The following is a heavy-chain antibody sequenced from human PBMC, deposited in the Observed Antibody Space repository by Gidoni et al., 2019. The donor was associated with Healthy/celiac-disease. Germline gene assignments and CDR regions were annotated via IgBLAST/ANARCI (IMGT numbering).Heavy chain of an antibody. CDR1: GFTVSSNY. J-gene: IGHJ3*02. D-gene: IGHD6-19*01. Sequence: ELQLVESGGGFVQPGVSLRLSFAASGFTVSSNYMSWVRQAPGKGLEWVSVIYSGGSTYYADSVKGRFTISRHNSKNTLYLQMNSLRAEDTAVYYCARDHWGSSGQYGAFDIWGQGTMVTVSS. V-gene: IGHV3-53*04. CDR2: IYSGGST. CDR3: ARDHWGSSGQYGAFDI.